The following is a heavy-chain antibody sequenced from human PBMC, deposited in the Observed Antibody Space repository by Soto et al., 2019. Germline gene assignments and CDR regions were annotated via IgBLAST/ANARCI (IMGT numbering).Heavy chain of an antibody. V-gene: IGHV3-11*06. CDR2: ISSSSSYT. J-gene: IGHJ4*02. CDR3: ARTYSSSWYFDY. CDR1: GFTFSDYY. Sequence: GGSLRLSCAASGFTFSDYYMSWIRQTPGKGLEWVSYISSSSSYTNYADSVKGRFTISRDNAKNSLYLHVNSLRAEDTAVYYCARTYSSSWYFDYWGQGTLVTVSS. D-gene: IGHD6-13*01.